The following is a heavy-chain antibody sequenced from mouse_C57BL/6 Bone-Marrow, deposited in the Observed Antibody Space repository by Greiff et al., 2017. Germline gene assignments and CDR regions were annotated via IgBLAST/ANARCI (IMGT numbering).Heavy chain of an antibody. D-gene: IGHD2-4*01. CDR2: IYPSDSET. CDR1: GYTFTSYW. CDR3: ARGDYDFWFAY. V-gene: IGHV1-61*01. J-gene: IGHJ3*01. Sequence: QVQLQQPGAELVRPGSSVKLSCKASGYTFTSYWMGWVKQRPGQGLEWIGNIYPSDSETHYNQKFKDKATLTVDKSSSTAYMQLSSLTSEDSAVYYCARGDYDFWFAYWGQGTLVTVSA.